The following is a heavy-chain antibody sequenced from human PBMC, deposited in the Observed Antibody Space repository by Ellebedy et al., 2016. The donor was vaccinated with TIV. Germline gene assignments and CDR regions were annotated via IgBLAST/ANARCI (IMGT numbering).Heavy chain of an antibody. Sequence: GESLKISCAASEFTFSRYAMTWVRQAPGKGLEWVSGISASGGMTYYPDSEKGRFTISRDNSENTLYLQMNNLRADDTAVYYCAKMRGATGNWYFHLWGRGTLVIVSS. D-gene: IGHD1-26*01. CDR3: AKMRGATGNWYFHL. CDR1: EFTFSRYA. CDR2: ISASGGMT. V-gene: IGHV3-23*01. J-gene: IGHJ2*01.